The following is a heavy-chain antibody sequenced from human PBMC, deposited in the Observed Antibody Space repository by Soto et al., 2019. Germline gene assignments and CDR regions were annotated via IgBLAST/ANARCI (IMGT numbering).Heavy chain of an antibody. J-gene: IGHJ4*02. CDR3: ARAPRDYYDSSGSYYFDY. D-gene: IGHD3-22*01. Sequence: ASVKVSCKASGGTFSRYTISWVRQAPGQGLEWMGRIIPILGIANYAQKFQGRVTITADKSTSTAYMELSSLRSEDTAVYYCARAPRDYYDSSGSYYFDYWGQGTLVTVSS. CDR1: GGTFSRYT. CDR2: IIPILGIA. V-gene: IGHV1-69*02.